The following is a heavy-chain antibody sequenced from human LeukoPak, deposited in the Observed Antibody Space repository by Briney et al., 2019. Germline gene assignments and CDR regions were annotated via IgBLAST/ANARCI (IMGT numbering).Heavy chain of an antibody. Sequence: GGSLRLSCAASGFTFSSYSMNWVRQAPGKGLEWVSSISSSSSYIYYADSVKGRFTISRDNAKNSLYLQMNSLRAEDTAVYYCARSRGYSGYIFDYWGRGTLVTVSS. V-gene: IGHV3-21*01. CDR1: GFTFSSYS. D-gene: IGHD5-12*01. CDR2: ISSSSSYI. J-gene: IGHJ4*02. CDR3: ARSRGYSGYIFDY.